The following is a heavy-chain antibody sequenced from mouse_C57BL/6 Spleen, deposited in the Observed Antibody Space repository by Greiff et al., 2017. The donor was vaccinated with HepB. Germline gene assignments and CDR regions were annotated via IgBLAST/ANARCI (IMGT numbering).Heavy chain of an antibody. V-gene: IGHV1-59*01. J-gene: IGHJ2*01. CDR2: IDPSDSYT. CDR1: GYTFTSYW. Sequence: QVQLQQPGAELVRPGTSVKLSCKASGYTFTSYWMHWVKQRPGQGLEWIGVIDPSDSYTNYNQKFKGKATLTVDTSSSTAYMQLSSLTSEDSAVYYCSRRDSSGYDLDYWGQGTTLTVSS. CDR3: SRRDSSGYDLDY. D-gene: IGHD3-2*02.